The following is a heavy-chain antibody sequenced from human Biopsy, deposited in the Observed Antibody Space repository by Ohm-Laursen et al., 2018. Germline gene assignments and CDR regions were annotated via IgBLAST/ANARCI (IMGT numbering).Heavy chain of an antibody. Sequence: SSVKVSCKTSGYTFPNFGISWVRQAPGRGLEWMGWISPYNGNGDYEKNFHGRVTLTAGTSTSTVYMELRSLRSGDTAVYYCATSHYFESTGYAFDFWGQGTMVSVSS. CDR3: ATSHYFESTGYAFDF. CDR2: ISPYNGNG. CDR1: GYTFPNFG. J-gene: IGHJ3*01. V-gene: IGHV1-18*01. D-gene: IGHD3-22*01.